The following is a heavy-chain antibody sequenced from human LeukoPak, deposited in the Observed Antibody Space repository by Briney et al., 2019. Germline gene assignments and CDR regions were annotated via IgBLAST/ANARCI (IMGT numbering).Heavy chain of an antibody. V-gene: IGHV1-2*02. CDR1: GYTFTGYY. CDR3: ARVRWFGESYYFDY. CDR2: INPNSGGT. D-gene: IGHD3-10*01. Sequence: GASVKVSCKASGYTFTGYYMHWVRQAPGQGLEWMGWINPNSGGTNYAQKFQGRVTMTRETSISTAYMELGRLRSDDTAVYYCARVRWFGESYYFDYWGQGTLVTVSS. J-gene: IGHJ4*02.